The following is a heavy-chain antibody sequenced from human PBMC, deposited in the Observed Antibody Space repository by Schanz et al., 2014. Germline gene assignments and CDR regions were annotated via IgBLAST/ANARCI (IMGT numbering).Heavy chain of an antibody. CDR3: AGTYCSSTSCYTGYYYMDV. V-gene: IGHV1-69*02. Sequence: QVQLVQSGAEVKKPGASVKVSCKASGYTLSAYSLHWVRQAPGQGLEWMGRIIPILGIANYAQKFQGRVTITADKSTSTAYMELTSLRSEDTAVYYCAGTYCSSTSCYTGYYYMDVWGKGTTVTVSS. CDR2: IIPILGIA. D-gene: IGHD2-2*02. CDR1: GYTLSAYS. J-gene: IGHJ6*03.